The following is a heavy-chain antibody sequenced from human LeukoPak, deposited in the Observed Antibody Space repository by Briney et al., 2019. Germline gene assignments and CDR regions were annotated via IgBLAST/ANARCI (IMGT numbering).Heavy chain of an antibody. Sequence: ASVKVSCKASGYTFTSYYMHWVRQAPGQGLEWMGIINPSGGSTSYAQKYQGRVTMNRDTSKSTVYMRLSSLRAEDTAVCYCARESSWSNYFDYWGQGTLVTVSS. V-gene: IGHV1-46*01. J-gene: IGHJ4*02. CDR1: GYTFTSYY. D-gene: IGHD6-13*01. CDR3: ARESSWSNYFDY. CDR2: INPSGGST.